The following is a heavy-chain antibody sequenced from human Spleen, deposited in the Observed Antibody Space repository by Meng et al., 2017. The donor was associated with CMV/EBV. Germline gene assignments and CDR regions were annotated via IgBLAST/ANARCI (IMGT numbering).Heavy chain of an antibody. CDR1: GFTFSDYV. D-gene: IGHD2-2*01. CDR2: MSFDEKNF. J-gene: IGHJ4*02. CDR3: ARDSGDIVVVPAAHLSVSFDY. V-gene: IGHV3-30*09. Sequence: GESLKISCAGSGFTFSDYVLHWVRQGPGKGLEGVALMSFDEKNFYHADSVKGRFAISRDDSKNTLYLKMNSLRAEDTAVYYCARDSGDIVVVPAAHLSVSFDYWGQGTLVTVSS.